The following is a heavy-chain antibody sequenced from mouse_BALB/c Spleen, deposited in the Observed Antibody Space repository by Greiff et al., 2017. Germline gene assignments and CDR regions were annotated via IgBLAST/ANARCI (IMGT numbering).Heavy chain of an antibody. CDR2: ISSGGGNT. CDR1: GFTFSSYT. V-gene: IGHV5-9*03. Sequence: EVQLVESGAGLVKPGGSLKLSCAASGFTFSSYTMSWVRQTPEKGLEWVGTISSGGGNTYYTDSVKGRFTISRDNAKNNLYLQMSSLRSEDTALYYCARKRYGYGYAMDYWGQGTSVTVSA. J-gene: IGHJ4*01. D-gene: IGHD1-2*01. CDR3: ARKRYGYGYAMDY.